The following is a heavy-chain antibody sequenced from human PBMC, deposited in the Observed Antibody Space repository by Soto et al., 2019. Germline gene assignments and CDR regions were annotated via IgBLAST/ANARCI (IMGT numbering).Heavy chain of an antibody. CDR3: TTDRWGRDGTKYY. D-gene: IGHD2-8*02. CDR2: IKIKTDGGTI. V-gene: IGHV3-15*07. CDR1: GFTFSNAW. Sequence: GGSLRLSCAASGFTFSNAWMNWVRQAPGKGLEWVGRIKIKTDGGTIDYAAPVKGRFSISRDDSKNTLYLQMNSLKSEDTAVYYCTTDRWGRDGTKYYWGQATLVTVSS. J-gene: IGHJ4*02.